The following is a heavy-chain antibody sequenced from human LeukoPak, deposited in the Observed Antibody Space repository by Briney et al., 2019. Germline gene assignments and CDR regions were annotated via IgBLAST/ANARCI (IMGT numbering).Heavy chain of an antibody. Sequence: SETLSLTCTVSRGSISGYYWSWIRQPPGKGLEWIGHIYYSGSTNYNPHLKSRVTISADTSENQFSLKLSSVTAADTAVYYCARGKGYFDYWGQGTLVTVSS. CDR1: RGSISGYY. CDR3: ARGKGYFDY. CDR2: IYYSGST. V-gene: IGHV4-59*01. J-gene: IGHJ4*02.